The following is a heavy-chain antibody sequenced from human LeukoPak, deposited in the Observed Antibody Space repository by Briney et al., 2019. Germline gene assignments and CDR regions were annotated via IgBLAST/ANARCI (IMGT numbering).Heavy chain of an antibody. Sequence: GGSLRLSCEASGFTFRNAWMSWVRQAPGKGLEWVGRIKSESDSGTIDYAAPVKGRVTISRDDSKKTVYLQMSSLTTEDTAVYYCNTAGIVWGQGTTVTVSS. J-gene: IGHJ6*02. CDR1: GFTFRNAW. CDR3: NTAGIV. V-gene: IGHV3-15*01. D-gene: IGHD1-14*01. CDR2: IKSESDSGTI.